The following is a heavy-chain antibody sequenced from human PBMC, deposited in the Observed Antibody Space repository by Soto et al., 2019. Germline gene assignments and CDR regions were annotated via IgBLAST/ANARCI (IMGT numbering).Heavy chain of an antibody. Sequence: GASVKVSCKVSGYTLTELSMHWVGQAPGKGLEWMGGLDPEDGETIYAQKFQGRVTMTEDTSTDTAYMELSSLKSDDTAVYYCATSIAAYYGMDVWGQGTTVTVSS. CDR1: GYTLTELS. CDR2: LDPEDGET. CDR3: ATSIAAYYGMDV. V-gene: IGHV1-24*01. D-gene: IGHD6-6*01. J-gene: IGHJ6*02.